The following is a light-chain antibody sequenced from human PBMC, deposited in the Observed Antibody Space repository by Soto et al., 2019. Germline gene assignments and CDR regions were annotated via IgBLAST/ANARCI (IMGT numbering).Light chain of an antibody. CDR2: SNN. V-gene: IGLV1-44*01. Sequence: QSALTQPPSASGTPGQRVTISCSGSSSNIVSNTVNWYQQLPGTAPKLLIYSNNQRPSGVPDRFSGSKSGTSASLAISGLQSEDEADYYCAAWDDSLNGPHVVFGGGTKVTVL. CDR1: SSNIVSNT. CDR3: AAWDDSLNGPHVV. J-gene: IGLJ2*01.